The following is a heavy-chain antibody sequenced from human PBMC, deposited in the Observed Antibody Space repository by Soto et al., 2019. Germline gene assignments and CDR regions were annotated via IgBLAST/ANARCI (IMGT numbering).Heavy chain of an antibody. CDR1: GGSISSSSYY. J-gene: IGHJ5*02. CDR3: ARHGAGDSSWYVARFDP. V-gene: IGHV4-39*01. Sequence: PSETLSLTCTVSGGSISSSSYYWGWIRQPPGKGLEWIGSIYYSGSTYYNPSLKSRVTISVDTSKNQFSLKLSSVTAADTAVYYCARHGAGDSSWYVARFDPWGQGTLVTVSS. CDR2: IYYSGST. D-gene: IGHD6-13*01.